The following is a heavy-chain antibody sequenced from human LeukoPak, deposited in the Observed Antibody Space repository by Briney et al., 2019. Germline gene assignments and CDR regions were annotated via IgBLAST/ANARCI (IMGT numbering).Heavy chain of an antibody. D-gene: IGHD5-18*01. CDR3: ARASPQYSYGYDY. J-gene: IGHJ4*02. CDR1: GCTFISYY. V-gene: IGHV1-46*01. Sequence: ASVKVSCKASGCTFISYYMRWVRQAPGQGLEWMGIINPSGGSTSYAQKFQGRVTMTRDTSTSTVYMELSSLRSEDTAVYYCARASPQYSYGYDYWGQGTLVTVSS. CDR2: INPSGGST.